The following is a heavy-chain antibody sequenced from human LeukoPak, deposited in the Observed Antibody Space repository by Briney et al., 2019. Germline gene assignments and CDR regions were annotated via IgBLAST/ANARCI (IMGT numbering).Heavy chain of an antibody. CDR2: MNPNSGNT. V-gene: IGHV1-8*03. CDR3: ARDLHSSGWSLFDP. J-gene: IGHJ5*02. CDR1: GYTFTSYD. Sequence: ASVKVSCKASGYTFTSYDINWVRQATGQGLEWMGWMNPNSGNTGYAQKFQGRVTITRNTSISTAYMELSSLRSEDTAVYYCARDLHSSGWSLFDPWGQGTLVTVSS. D-gene: IGHD6-19*01.